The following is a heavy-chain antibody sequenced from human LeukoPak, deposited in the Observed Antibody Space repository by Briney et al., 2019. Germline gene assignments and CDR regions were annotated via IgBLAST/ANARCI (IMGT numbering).Heavy chain of an antibody. CDR3: AKHWVAGKWYFDL. D-gene: IGHD2-15*01. Sequence: GGSLRLSCAASGFTFTSYGMSWVRQAPGKGLEWVSAINDGGGDTYYADSVKGRFSISRDNSKNTLYLQILSLRAEDTAIYYCAKHWVAGKWYFDLWGRGTLVTVSS. V-gene: IGHV3-23*01. CDR2: INDGGGDT. CDR1: GFTFTSYG. J-gene: IGHJ2*01.